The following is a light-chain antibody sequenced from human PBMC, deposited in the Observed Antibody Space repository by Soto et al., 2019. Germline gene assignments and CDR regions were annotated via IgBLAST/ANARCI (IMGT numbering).Light chain of an antibody. CDR3: SSYTTSSTLEV. CDR2: EVS. V-gene: IGLV2-14*01. J-gene: IGLJ1*01. CDR1: SSDVGGYNY. Sequence: QSVLTQPASVSGSPGQSITISCTGTSSDVGGYNYVSWYQQHPGKAPKLMIYEVSNRPSGVSSRFSGSKSGNTASLTISGLQAEDEVDYYCSSYTTSSTLEVFGTGTKVTV.